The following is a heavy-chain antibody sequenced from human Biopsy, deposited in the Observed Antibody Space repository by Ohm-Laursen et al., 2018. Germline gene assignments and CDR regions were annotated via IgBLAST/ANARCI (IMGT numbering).Heavy chain of an antibody. D-gene: IGHD3-22*01. CDR3: ARWTPEYDSSRYYLDAFDI. Sequence: GTLSLTCTVSGGSLSSYYWSWIRQPAGKGLEWIGRIYSSGSTNYNPSLKSRVTLSMDTSKRQFSLKLSFVTAAGTAVYYCARWTPEYDSSRYYLDAFDIWGQGTKVTVSS. CDR1: GGSLSSYY. J-gene: IGHJ3*02. V-gene: IGHV4-4*07. CDR2: IYSSGST.